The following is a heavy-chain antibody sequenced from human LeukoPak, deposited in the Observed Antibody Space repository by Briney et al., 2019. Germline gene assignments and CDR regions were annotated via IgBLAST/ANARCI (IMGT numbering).Heavy chain of an antibody. J-gene: IGHJ3*02. CDR2: IYTSGST. V-gene: IGHV4-61*02. CDR1: GGSISSGSYY. Sequence: SQTLSLTCTVSGGSISSGSYYWSWIRQPAGKGLEWIGRIYTSGSTNYNPSLKSRVTISVDTSKNQFSLKLSSVTAADTAVYYCARERYYDFWSGSSGSAFDIWGQGTMVTVSS. CDR3: ARERYYDFWSGSSGSAFDI. D-gene: IGHD3-3*01.